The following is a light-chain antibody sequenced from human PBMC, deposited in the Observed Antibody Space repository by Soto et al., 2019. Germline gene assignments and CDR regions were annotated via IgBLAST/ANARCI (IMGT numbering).Light chain of an antibody. Sequence: QSVLTQPPSASGSPGQSVTISCTGTSSDVGGYNYVSWYQHHPGKAPKLIIYEVIKRPSGVPDRFSGSKSGNTASLTVSGLQADDEADYYCTSFAGRNNFYVFGTGTKVTVL. J-gene: IGLJ1*01. CDR1: SSDVGGYNY. V-gene: IGLV2-8*01. CDR3: TSFAGRNNFYV. CDR2: EVI.